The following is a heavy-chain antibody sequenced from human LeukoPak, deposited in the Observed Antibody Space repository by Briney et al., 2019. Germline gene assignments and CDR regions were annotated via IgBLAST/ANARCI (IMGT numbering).Heavy chain of an antibody. Sequence: PGRSLRLSCAASGFTFSTHAMHWVRQAPGKGLEWVAVISYDGNNKFYADSVKGRFTISRDNSKSTLYLLMNSLGAEDTAVYYCAKDRVGSPQNDAFHIWGQGTMVTVSS. D-gene: IGHD1-26*01. V-gene: IGHV3-30*18. J-gene: IGHJ3*02. CDR1: GFTFSTHA. CDR2: ISYDGNNK. CDR3: AKDRVGSPQNDAFHI.